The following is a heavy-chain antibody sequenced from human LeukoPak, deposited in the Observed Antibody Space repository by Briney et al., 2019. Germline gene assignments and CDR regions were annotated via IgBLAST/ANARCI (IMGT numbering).Heavy chain of an antibody. V-gene: IGHV3-7*03. CDR2: IKQDGSEK. CDR3: ARDPPRHVQVPCY. J-gene: IGHJ4*02. CDR1: GFTFSSYW. D-gene: IGHD5-24*01. Sequence: GGSLRLSCVTSGFTFSSYWMTWVRQAPGKGLEWVANIKQDGSEKNYVDSVKGRFTISRDNSKNSLYLQMNSLRAEDTAVYYCARDPPRHVQVPCYWGQGTRVTVSS.